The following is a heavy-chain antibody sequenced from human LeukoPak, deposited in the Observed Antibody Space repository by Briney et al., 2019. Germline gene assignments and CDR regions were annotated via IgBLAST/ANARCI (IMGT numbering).Heavy chain of an antibody. J-gene: IGHJ4*02. D-gene: IGHD6-19*01. Sequence: SVKVSCKASGGTFSSYAISWVRQAPGQGLEWMGRIIPIFGTANYAQKFQGRVTITADKSTSTAYMELSSLRSEDTAVYYCARDSLMGSGWPLDYWGQGTLVTVSS. CDR2: IIPIFGTA. CDR1: GGTFSSYA. V-gene: IGHV1-69*06. CDR3: ARDSLMGSGWPLDY.